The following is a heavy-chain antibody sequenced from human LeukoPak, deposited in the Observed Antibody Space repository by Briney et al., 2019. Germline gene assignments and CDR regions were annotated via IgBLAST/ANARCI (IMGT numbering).Heavy chain of an antibody. Sequence: PSETLSLTCAVSGGSISSGGYSWRWIRQPPGKGLEWIGYIYHSGSTYYNPSLKSRVTISVDRSKNQFSLKLSSVTAADTAVYYCARVGERGIDYWGQGTLVTVSS. J-gene: IGHJ4*02. CDR2: IYHSGST. V-gene: IGHV4-30-2*01. CDR3: ARVGERGIDY. CDR1: GGSISSGGYS. D-gene: IGHD3-16*01.